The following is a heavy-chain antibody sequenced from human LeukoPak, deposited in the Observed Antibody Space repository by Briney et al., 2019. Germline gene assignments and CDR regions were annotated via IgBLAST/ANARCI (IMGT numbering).Heavy chain of an antibody. D-gene: IGHD2-15*01. CDR3: ARACSGGSCSDY. CDR2: ISYDGSNK. Sequence: PGGSPRLSCAASGFTFSSYGMHWVRQAPDKGVEWVAVISYDGSNKYYADSVKGRFTISRDNSKNTLYLQMNSLRAEDTAVYYCARACSGGSCSDYWGQGTLVTVSS. J-gene: IGHJ4*02. CDR1: GFTFSSYG. V-gene: IGHV3-30*19.